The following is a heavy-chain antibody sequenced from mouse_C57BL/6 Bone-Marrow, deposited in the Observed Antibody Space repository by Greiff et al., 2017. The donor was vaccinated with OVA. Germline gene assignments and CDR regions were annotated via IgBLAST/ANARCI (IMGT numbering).Heavy chain of an antibody. CDR3: ARSSYYFDY. Sequence: VQLQQSGAELVKPGASVKLSCKASGYTFTSYWMHWVKQRPGQGLEWIGMIHPNSCSTNYNEKFKSKATLTVDKSSSTAYMQLSSLTSEDSAVYYCARSSYYFDYWGQGTTLTVSS. J-gene: IGHJ2*01. V-gene: IGHV1-64*01. D-gene: IGHD1-1*01. CDR2: IHPNSCST. CDR1: GYTFTSYW.